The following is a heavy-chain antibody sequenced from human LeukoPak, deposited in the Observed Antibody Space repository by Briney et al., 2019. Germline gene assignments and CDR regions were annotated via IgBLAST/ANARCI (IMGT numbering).Heavy chain of an antibody. CDR3: TSVSAGLIEY. V-gene: IGHV3-72*01. J-gene: IGHJ4*02. CDR1: GFTFSEYY. CDR2: TRNKANSYTT. Sequence: GGSLRLSCAASGFTFSEYYMDWVRQAPGKGLEWVGRTRNKANSYTTEYAASVKGRFTISRGDSKNSLYLQTNSLKTEDTAVYYCTSVSAGLIEYWGQGTLVTVSS. D-gene: IGHD3-16*01.